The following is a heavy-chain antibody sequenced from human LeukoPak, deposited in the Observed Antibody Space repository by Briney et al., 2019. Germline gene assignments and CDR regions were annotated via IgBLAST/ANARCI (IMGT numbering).Heavy chain of an antibody. V-gene: IGHV4-30-2*01. CDR1: GGSISSGGYY. Sequence: SETLSLTCTVSGGSISSGGYYWSWIRQPPGKGLEWIGYIYHSGSTYYNPSLKSRVTISVDTSKNQFSLKLSSVTAADTAVYYCARDGVVIDRPHWYWGQGTLVTVSS. CDR3: ARDGVVIDRPHWY. D-gene: IGHD3-3*01. J-gene: IGHJ4*02. CDR2: IYHSGST.